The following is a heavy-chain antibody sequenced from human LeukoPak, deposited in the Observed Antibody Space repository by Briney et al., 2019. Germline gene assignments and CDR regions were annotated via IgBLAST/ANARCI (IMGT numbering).Heavy chain of an antibody. D-gene: IGHD3-22*01. CDR1: GFTFSDYY. Sequence: GGSLRLSCAASGFTFSDYYMSWIRQAPGKGLEGVSYISSSGSTIYYADSVKGRFTISRDNAKNSLYLQMNSLRAEDTAVYYCARAHYYDSSGYPNPFDYWGQGTLVTVSS. J-gene: IGHJ4*02. CDR2: ISSSGSTI. CDR3: ARAHYYDSSGYPNPFDY. V-gene: IGHV3-11*04.